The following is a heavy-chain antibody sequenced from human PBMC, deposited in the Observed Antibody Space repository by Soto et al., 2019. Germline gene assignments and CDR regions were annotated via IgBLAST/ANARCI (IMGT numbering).Heavy chain of an antibody. V-gene: IGHV1-69*06. CDR3: AKHSSGWYMDAFDI. CDR1: GGTFSSYA. J-gene: IGHJ3*02. CDR2: IIPIFGTA. Sequence: SVKVSCKASGGTFSSYAISWVRQAPGQGLEWMGGIIPIFGTANYAQKFQGRVTITADKSTSTAYMELSSLRSEDTAVYYCAKHSSGWYMDAFDIWGQGTMVTVSS. D-gene: IGHD6-19*01.